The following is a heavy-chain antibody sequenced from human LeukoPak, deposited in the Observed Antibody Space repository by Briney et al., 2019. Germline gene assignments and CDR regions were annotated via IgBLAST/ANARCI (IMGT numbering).Heavy chain of an antibody. V-gene: IGHV3-7*01. J-gene: IGHJ4*02. CDR1: GFTFSNYW. CDR3: ARDGFGEPLDY. CDR2: IKEDGSEK. Sequence: GGSLRLSWAASGFTFSNYWMSWVRQAPGKGLEWVANIKEDGSEKNYVDSVKGRLTISRDNAKNSLYLQMNSLRAEDTAVYYCARDGFGEPLDYWGQGTLVTVSS. D-gene: IGHD3-10*01.